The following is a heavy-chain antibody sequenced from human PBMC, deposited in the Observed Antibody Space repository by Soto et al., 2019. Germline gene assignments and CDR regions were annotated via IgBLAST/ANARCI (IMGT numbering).Heavy chain of an antibody. J-gene: IGHJ6*02. CDR3: ATDGSYAQHV. D-gene: IGHD2-2*01. CDR1: GFTFSNTW. V-gene: IGHV3-74*01. Sequence: ETLRLSCAASGFTFSNTWMHWVRQAPGKGLVWVSHINSDGTTTTYADSVKGRFTISRDNAKNTVHLQMNSLRAEDTAVYYCATDGSYAQHVWGQGTTVTVS. CDR2: INSDGTTT.